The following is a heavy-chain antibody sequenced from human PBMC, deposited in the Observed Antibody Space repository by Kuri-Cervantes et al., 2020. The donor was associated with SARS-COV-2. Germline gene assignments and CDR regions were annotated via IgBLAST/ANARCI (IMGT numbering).Heavy chain of an antibody. V-gene: IGHV3-48*02. Sequence: GGSLRLSCAASGFTFSSYSMNWVRQAPGKGLEWVSSISSSSSTIYYADSVKGRFTISRDNAKNSLYLQMNSLRDEDTAVYYCASWRNFDYGDYANYYYYGMDVWGQGTTVTGSS. D-gene: IGHD4-17*01. CDR3: ASWRNFDYGDYANYYYYGMDV. CDR2: ISSSSSTI. CDR1: GFTFSSYS. J-gene: IGHJ6*02.